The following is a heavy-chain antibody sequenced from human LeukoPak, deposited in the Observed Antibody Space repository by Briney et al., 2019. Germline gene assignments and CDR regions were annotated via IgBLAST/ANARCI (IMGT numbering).Heavy chain of an antibody. Sequence: PSETLSLTCAVYGGSFSGYYWSWIRQPPGKGLEWIGEINHSGSSNYNPSLKSRVTISVDTSKDQFSLKLTSVTAADTAVYYCARDRSTDAFDVWGQGTMVIVSS. D-gene: IGHD5/OR15-5a*01. CDR3: ARDRSTDAFDV. CDR1: GGSFSGYY. V-gene: IGHV4-34*01. CDR2: INHSGSS. J-gene: IGHJ3*01.